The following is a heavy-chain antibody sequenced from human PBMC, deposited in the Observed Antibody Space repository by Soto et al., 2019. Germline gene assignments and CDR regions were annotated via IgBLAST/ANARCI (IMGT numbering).Heavy chain of an antibody. CDR3: AKDIARGYSYGYTYYYYGMDV. J-gene: IGHJ6*02. Sequence: GGSLRLSCAASGFTFSSYAMHWVRQAPGKGLEWVGFIWYDGSNTFYAESVKGRFTISRDNAKNSLYLQMNSLRAEDTALYYCAKDIARGYSYGYTYYYYGMDVWGQGTTVTVSS. V-gene: IGHV3-30*02. CDR1: GFTFSSYA. CDR2: IWYDGSNT. D-gene: IGHD5-18*01.